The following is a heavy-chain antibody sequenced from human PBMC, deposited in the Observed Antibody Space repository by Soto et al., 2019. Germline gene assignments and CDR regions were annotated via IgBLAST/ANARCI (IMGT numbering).Heavy chain of an antibody. J-gene: IGHJ6*02. D-gene: IGHD6-13*01. Sequence: GESLKISCKGSGYSFTSYWISWVRQMPGKGLEWMERIDPSDSYTNYSPSFQGHVTISADKSISTAYLQWSSLKASDTAMYYCARQSSPYSSSWYFGMDVWGQGTTVTVSS. CDR3: ARQSSPYSSSWYFGMDV. V-gene: IGHV5-10-1*01. CDR2: IDPSDSYT. CDR1: GYSFTSYW.